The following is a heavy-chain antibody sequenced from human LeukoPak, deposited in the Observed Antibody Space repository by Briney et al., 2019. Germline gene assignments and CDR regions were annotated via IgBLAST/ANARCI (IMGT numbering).Heavy chain of an antibody. Sequence: SGGSLRLSCAASGFTFSSYAMSWVRQAPGKGLEWVSAISGSGGSTYYADSVKGRFTISRDNSKNTLYLQMNSLRAEDTAVYYCARGIYDFWSGYSPKGYYYYMDVWGKGTTVTVSS. J-gene: IGHJ6*03. D-gene: IGHD3-3*01. CDR2: ISGSGGST. CDR1: GFTFSSYA. CDR3: ARGIYDFWSGYSPKGYYYYMDV. V-gene: IGHV3-23*01.